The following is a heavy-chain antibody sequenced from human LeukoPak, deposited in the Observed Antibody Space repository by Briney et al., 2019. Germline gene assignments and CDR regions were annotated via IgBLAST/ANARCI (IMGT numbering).Heavy chain of an antibody. V-gene: IGHV7-4-1*02. CDR2: INTNTGNP. Sequence: ASVKVSCKASGYTFTSYAMNWVRQAPGQGLEWMGWINTNTGNPTYAQGFTGRFVFSLDTSVSTAYLQISSLRSEDTAVYYCATGYDYVWGSYRYRFDYWGQGTLVTVSS. CDR3: ATGYDYVWGSYRYRFDY. J-gene: IGHJ4*02. CDR1: GYTFTSYA. D-gene: IGHD3-16*02.